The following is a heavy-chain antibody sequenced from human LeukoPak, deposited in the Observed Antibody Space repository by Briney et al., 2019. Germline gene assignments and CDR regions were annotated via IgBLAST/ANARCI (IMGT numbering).Heavy chain of an antibody. J-gene: IGHJ4*02. CDR1: GDSISSGGYY. D-gene: IGHD3-16*01. CDR3: ARVGFGFLRPFDY. CDR2: IYHSGST. V-gene: IGHV4-30-2*01. Sequence: SETLSLTCTVSGDSISSGGYYWSWIRQPPGKGLEWIGYIYHSGSTYYNPSLKSRVTISVDRSKNQFSLKLSSVTAADTAVYYCARVGFGFLRPFDYWGQGTLVTVSS.